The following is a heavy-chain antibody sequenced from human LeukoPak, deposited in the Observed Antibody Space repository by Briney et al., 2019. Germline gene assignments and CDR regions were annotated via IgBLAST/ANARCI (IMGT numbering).Heavy chain of an antibody. V-gene: IGHV3-23*05. D-gene: IGHD2-21*01. J-gene: IGHJ6*02. Sequence: PGGSLRLSCVASGFSFVDCAMTWVRQAPGEALEWVSTIAYIGIFDADSVRGRFTISRDDSRNTLNLQMNNLRAEDSAVYYCVKGLHLFDVWGQGTTVTVSS. CDR1: GFSFVDCA. CDR2: IAYIGI. CDR3: VKGLHLFDV.